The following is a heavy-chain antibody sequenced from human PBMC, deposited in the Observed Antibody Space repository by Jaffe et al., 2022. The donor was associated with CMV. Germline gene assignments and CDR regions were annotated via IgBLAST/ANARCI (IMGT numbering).Heavy chain of an antibody. Sequence: ELQLVESGGGLIQPGGSLRLSCVASGFTVTNNCMNWVRQAPGKGPQWVSMICSSGFTDYADSVKGRFTIFRDNSRTTLFLQMNNLRPDDTAVYFCARARAALGGKGKGPYYGLDVWGQGTTVTVSS. CDR1: GFTVTNNC. CDR2: ICSSGFT. D-gene: IGHD3-16*01. J-gene: IGHJ6*02. CDR3: ARARAALGGKGKGPYYGLDV. V-gene: IGHV3-53*01.